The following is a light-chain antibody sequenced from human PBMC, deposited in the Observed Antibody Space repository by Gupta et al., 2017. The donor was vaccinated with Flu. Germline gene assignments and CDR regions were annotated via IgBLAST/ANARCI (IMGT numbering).Light chain of an antibody. CDR1: QSISSY. V-gene: IGKV3-11*01. CDR2: DAS. CDR3: HQRSNWPPYT. J-gene: IGKJ2*01. Sequence: EIVLTQSHATLSLSPGERATLSCRASQSISSYLAWYQQKPGQAPRLLIFDASNRATGVPARFSGSGSGTDFTLTISSREPDDFAVYYCHQRSNWPPYTFGQGTRLEIK.